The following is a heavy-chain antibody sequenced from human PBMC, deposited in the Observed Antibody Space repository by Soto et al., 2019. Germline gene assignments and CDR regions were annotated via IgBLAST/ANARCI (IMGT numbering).Heavy chain of an antibody. Sequence: ASVKVSCKASGYTFTGYYIHWVRQAPGQGLECMGWINPNTGGTKYAQKFQGRVAMTRDTSISTAYMELSWLTSDDTAIYYCARASYCTNGVCYNWFDPWGQGTLVTVSS. CDR3: ARASYCTNGVCYNWFDP. V-gene: IGHV1-2*02. D-gene: IGHD2-8*01. CDR2: INPNTGGT. J-gene: IGHJ5*02. CDR1: GYTFTGYY.